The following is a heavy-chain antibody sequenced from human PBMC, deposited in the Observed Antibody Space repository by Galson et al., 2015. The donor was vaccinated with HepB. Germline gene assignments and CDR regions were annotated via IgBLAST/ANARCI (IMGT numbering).Heavy chain of an antibody. V-gene: IGHV3-74*01. D-gene: IGHD4-11*01. CDR1: GFSFTTSW. Sequence: SLRLSCAASGFSFTTSWMHWVRQAPGKGLVWVSRIKGDGSYTNYADSVKGRFTISRDNARNTLYLQMNSLRAEDTGVYYCARDGGATTVYNWGQGTLVTVSS. CDR3: ARDGGATTVYN. CDR2: IKGDGSYT. J-gene: IGHJ4*02.